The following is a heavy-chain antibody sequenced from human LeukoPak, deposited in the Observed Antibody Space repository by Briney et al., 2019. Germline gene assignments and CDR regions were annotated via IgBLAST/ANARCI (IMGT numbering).Heavy chain of an antibody. Sequence: PSETLSLTCTVSGGSISSSSYYWGWIRQPPGKGLEWIGSIYYSGSTYYNPSLKSRVTISVDTSKNQFSLKLSSVTAADTAVYYCARLHSSSDWYFDLRGRGTLVTVSS. CDR1: GGSISSSSYY. CDR3: ARLHSSSDWYFDL. D-gene: IGHD6-6*01. V-gene: IGHV4-39*01. CDR2: IYYSGST. J-gene: IGHJ2*01.